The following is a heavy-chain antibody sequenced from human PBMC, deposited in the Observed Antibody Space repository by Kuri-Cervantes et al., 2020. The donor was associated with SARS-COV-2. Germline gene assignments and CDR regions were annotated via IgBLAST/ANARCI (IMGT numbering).Heavy chain of an antibody. V-gene: IGHV3-30*03. CDR3: ARVFLVGATRGPFGY. CDR1: GFTFSSYS. CDR2: ISYDGSNK. J-gene: IGHJ4*02. Sequence: GESLKISCAASGFTFSSYSMNWVRQAPGKGLEWVAVISYDGSNKYYADSVKGRFTISRDNSKNTLYLQMNSLRAEDTAVYYCARVFLVGATRGPFGYWGQGTLVTVSS. D-gene: IGHD1-26*01.